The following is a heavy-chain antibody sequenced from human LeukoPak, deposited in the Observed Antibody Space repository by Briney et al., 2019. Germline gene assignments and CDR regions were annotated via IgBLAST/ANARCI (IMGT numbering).Heavy chain of an antibody. J-gene: IGHJ4*02. Sequence: SETLSLTCAVSGGSISSGGYSWSWIRQPPGKGLEWIGYIYHSGSTYYNPSLKSRVTISVDTSKNQFSLKLSSVTAADTAVYYCARGGGDRIPDLFDYWGQGTLVTVSS. CDR1: GGSISSGGYS. D-gene: IGHD2-21*02. CDR2: IYHSGST. V-gene: IGHV4-30-2*01. CDR3: ARGGGDRIPDLFDY.